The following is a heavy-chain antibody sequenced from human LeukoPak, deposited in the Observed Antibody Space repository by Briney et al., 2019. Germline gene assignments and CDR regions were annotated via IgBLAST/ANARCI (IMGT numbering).Heavy chain of an antibody. D-gene: IGHD4-23*01. V-gene: IGHV4-39*01. Sequence: SETLSLTCTVSGDSISSSSYHWGWIRQPPGKGLEWIGSIYYSGNTYYNPSLKSRVTISVDTSKNQFSLKVTSVTAADTAVYYCTRTPPGGGGDFDYWGQGTLVTVSS. J-gene: IGHJ4*02. CDR2: IYYSGNT. CDR3: TRTPPGGGGDFDY. CDR1: GDSISSSSYH.